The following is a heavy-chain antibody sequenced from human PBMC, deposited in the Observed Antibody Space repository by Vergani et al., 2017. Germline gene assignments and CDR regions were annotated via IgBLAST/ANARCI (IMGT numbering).Heavy chain of an antibody. CDR2: ISYGGSIK. CDR3: ARRRTSATAADAFDI. D-gene: IGHD1-1*01. J-gene: IGHJ3*02. V-gene: IGHV3-30*19. Sequence: QVQLVESGGGVVQPGGSLRLSCAASGFTFNSYGMHWVRQAPGKGLEWVALISYGGSIKFYRDSVQGRFRISRDNSKNILYLEMDSLRSEDTAVYYCARRRTSATAADAFDIWGQGTMVTVS. CDR1: GFTFNSYG.